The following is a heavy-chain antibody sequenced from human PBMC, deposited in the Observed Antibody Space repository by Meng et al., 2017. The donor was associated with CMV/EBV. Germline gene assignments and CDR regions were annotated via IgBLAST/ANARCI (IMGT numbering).Heavy chain of an antibody. CDR3: ARYRETDYCSSTSCPPYYYYGMDV. Sequence: ASVKVSCKASGYTFTSYYMHWVRQAPGQGLEWMGWISAYNGNTNYAQKLQGRVTMTTDTSTSTAYMELRSLRSDDTAVYYCARYRETDYCSSTSCPPYYYYGMDVWGQGTTVTVSS. D-gene: IGHD2-2*01. J-gene: IGHJ6*02. CDR1: GYTFTSYY. CDR2: ISAYNGNT. V-gene: IGHV1-18*04.